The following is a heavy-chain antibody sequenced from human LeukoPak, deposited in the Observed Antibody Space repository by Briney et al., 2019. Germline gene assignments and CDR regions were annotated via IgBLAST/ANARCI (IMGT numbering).Heavy chain of an antibody. D-gene: IGHD2-2*01. J-gene: IGHJ5*02. CDR1: GFTFSSYS. CDR2: ITFGSTYI. CDR3: ARAVGHCSTTSCYAWLDP. V-gene: IGHV3-21*01. Sequence: GGSLRLSCAASGFTFSSYSMSWVRQAPGKGLEWVSSITFGSTYIYYADSVKGRFTISRDNAKNSLYLQLNSLRAEDTAVYYCARAVGHCSTTSCYAWLDPWGQGTLVTVSS.